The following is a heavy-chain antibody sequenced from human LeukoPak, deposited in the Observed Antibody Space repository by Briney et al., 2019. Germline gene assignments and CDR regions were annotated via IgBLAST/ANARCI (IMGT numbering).Heavy chain of an antibody. CDR1: GFIFSNYA. CDR3: AWDDFWSGYYI. CDR2: IIGSGGST. V-gene: IGHV3-23*01. Sequence: GGSLRLSCAASGFIFSNYAMSWVRQAPGKGLEWVSTIIGSGGSTYYADSVKGRFTISRDNSKNTLYLQINSLRAEDTAVYYCAWDDFWSGYYIWGQGTLVTVSS. D-gene: IGHD3-3*01. J-gene: IGHJ4*02.